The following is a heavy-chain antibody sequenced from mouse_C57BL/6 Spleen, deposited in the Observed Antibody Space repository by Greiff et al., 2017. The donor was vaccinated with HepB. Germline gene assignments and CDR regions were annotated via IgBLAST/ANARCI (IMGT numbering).Heavy chain of an antibody. Sequence: EVQLQQSGGGLVKPGGSLKLSCAASGFTFSSYAMSWVRQTPEKRLEWVATISDGGSYTYYPDNVKGRFTISRDNAKNNLYLQMSHLKSEDTAMYYCAREKYYYGSSPYYFDYWGQGTTLTVSS. J-gene: IGHJ2*01. CDR2: ISDGGSYT. CDR3: AREKYYYGSSPYYFDY. D-gene: IGHD1-1*01. V-gene: IGHV5-4*01. CDR1: GFTFSSYA.